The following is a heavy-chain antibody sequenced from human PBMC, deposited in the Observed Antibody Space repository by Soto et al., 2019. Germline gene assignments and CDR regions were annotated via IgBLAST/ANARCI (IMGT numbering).Heavy chain of an antibody. D-gene: IGHD6-13*01. Sequence: QVQLGQSGAAVKKPGASVKVSCKTSGYTFTSSGISWVRQAPGQGLEWLGWISAYNGNTKYAQKLKGRVTMTTNTSTSTAYMELRSLRSDDTAVYYCARESTSSCHDYWGQGTLVTVSS. CDR1: GYTFTSSG. CDR3: ARESTSSCHDY. CDR2: ISAYNGNT. V-gene: IGHV1-18*01. J-gene: IGHJ4*02.